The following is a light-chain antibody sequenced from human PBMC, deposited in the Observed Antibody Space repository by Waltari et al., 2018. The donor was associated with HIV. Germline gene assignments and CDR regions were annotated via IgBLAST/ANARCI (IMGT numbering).Light chain of an antibody. Sequence: QSALTQPASVSGSPGQSIPVSCTGPSNDVGSYPFVPWYKQHPGKAPKLMIYEVSKRPSGVSNRFSGSKSGNTASLTISGLQAEDEADYYCCSYAGSSTYVFGTGTKVTVL. CDR2: EVS. J-gene: IGLJ1*01. V-gene: IGLV2-23*02. CDR1: SNDVGSYPF. CDR3: CSYAGSSTYV.